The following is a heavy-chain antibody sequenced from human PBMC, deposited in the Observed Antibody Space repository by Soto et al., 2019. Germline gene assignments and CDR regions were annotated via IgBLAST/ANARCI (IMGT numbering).Heavy chain of an antibody. CDR3: ARGAITVFGVVVGSMDV. J-gene: IGHJ6*02. V-gene: IGHV1-69*06. CDR1: GGTFSNYG. Sequence: SVKVSCKASGGTFSNYGISWVRQAPGQGLEWMGGTIPMFGTTNYAQKFQGRVTITADKSTRTVYMELTSLKFEDTAVYFCARGAITVFGVVVGSMDVWGQGTTVT. D-gene: IGHD3-3*01. CDR2: TIPMFGTT.